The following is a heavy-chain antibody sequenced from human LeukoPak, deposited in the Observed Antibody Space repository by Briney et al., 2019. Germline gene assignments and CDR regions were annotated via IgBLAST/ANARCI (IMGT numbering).Heavy chain of an antibody. D-gene: IGHD3-9*01. CDR1: GGIFNNYR. V-gene: IGHV1-69*05. Sequence: ASVKVSCKASGGIFNNYRISWVRQAPGQGLEWMGRIIPFFGTTNYAQKFQGRVTRTTDESTSTAYMELTSLRSEDTAVYYCARGLNYDILTGPDAFDIWGQGTMVTVSS. CDR3: ARGLNYDILTGPDAFDI. CDR2: IIPFFGTT. J-gene: IGHJ3*02.